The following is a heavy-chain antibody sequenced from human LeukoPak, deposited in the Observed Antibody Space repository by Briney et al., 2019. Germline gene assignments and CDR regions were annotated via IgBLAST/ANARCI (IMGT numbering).Heavy chain of an antibody. CDR2: IYYSGST. CDR3: ARLPYYYDSSGYYIFDY. D-gene: IGHD3-22*01. Sequence: PSETLSLTCAVYGGSFSSYYWSWIRQPPGKGLEWIGYIYYSGSTNYNPSLKSRVTISVDTSKNQFSLKLSSVTAADTAVYYCARLPYYYDSSGYYIFDYWGQGTLVTVPS. CDR1: GGSFSSYY. J-gene: IGHJ4*02. V-gene: IGHV4-59*08.